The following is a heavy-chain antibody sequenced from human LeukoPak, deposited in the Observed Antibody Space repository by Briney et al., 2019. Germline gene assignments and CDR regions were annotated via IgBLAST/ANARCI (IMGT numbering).Heavy chain of an antibody. V-gene: IGHV4-39*01. Sequence: PSETLSLTCTVSGGSISSSSYYWGWIRQPPGKGLEWIGSIYYSGCTYYNPSLKSRVTISVDTSKNQFSLKLSSVTAAYTAVYYCASEAVAGGPNAFDIWGQGTMVTVSS. CDR2: IYYSGCT. CDR3: ASEAVAGGPNAFDI. D-gene: IGHD6-19*01. CDR1: GGSISSSSYY. J-gene: IGHJ3*02.